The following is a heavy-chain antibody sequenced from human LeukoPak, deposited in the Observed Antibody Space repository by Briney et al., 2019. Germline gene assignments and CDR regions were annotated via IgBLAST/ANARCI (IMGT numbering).Heavy chain of an antibody. Sequence: QPGGSLRLSCAASGFTFSSYGMHWVRQAPGKGLEWVAVIWYGGSNKYYADSVKGRFTISRDNSKNTLYLQMNSLRAEDTAVYYCAKDWSRGGRLQPGAFDIWGQGTMVTVSS. V-gene: IGHV3-33*06. CDR1: GFTFSSYG. J-gene: IGHJ3*02. CDR2: IWYGGSNK. CDR3: AKDWSRGGRLQPGAFDI.